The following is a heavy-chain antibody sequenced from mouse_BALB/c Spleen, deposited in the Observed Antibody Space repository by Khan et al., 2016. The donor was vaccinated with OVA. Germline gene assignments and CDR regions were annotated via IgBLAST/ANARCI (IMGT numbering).Heavy chain of an antibody. CDR1: GFNIKDTY. V-gene: IGHV14-3*02. J-gene: IGHJ4*01. CDR2: IDPANGNT. D-gene: IGHD1-1*01. Sequence: EVKLEVSGAELVKPGASVMLSCTASGFNIKDTYIHWVTQRPEQGLEWIGRIDPANGNTKFDPKFQGRATVTADTTSNTAYLQLSSLTSEDTAVYYCARIYYYGSSYWGQGTSVTVSS. CDR3: ARIYYYGSSY.